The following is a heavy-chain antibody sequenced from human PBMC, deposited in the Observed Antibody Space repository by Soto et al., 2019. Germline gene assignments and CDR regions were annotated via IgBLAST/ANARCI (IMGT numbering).Heavy chain of an antibody. Sequence: QVQLVESGGGVVQPGRSLRLSCAASGFTFSSYGMHWVRQAPGKGLEWMAVIWYDGSNKYYADSVKGRFTISRDNSKNTLYLQMNSLRAEDTAVYYCAREATTFGVVIDYWGQGTLVTVSS. D-gene: IGHD3-3*01. J-gene: IGHJ4*02. CDR2: IWYDGSNK. CDR1: GFTFSSYG. V-gene: IGHV3-33*01. CDR3: AREATTFGVVIDY.